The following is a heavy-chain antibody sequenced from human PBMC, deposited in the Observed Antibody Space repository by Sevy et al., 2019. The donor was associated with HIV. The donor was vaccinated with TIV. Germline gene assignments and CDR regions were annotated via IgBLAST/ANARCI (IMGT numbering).Heavy chain of an antibody. CDR2: ISGSVGST. Sequence: GGSLRLSCAASGFTFRSYAMSWVRQAPGKGLEGVAGISGSVGSTKFADSVKGRFTISRDNSKNTLYLQMNSLRAEDTAVYYCAKEYYYFDLWGRGTLVTVSS. V-gene: IGHV3-23*01. D-gene: IGHD1-26*01. J-gene: IGHJ2*01. CDR3: AKEYYYFDL. CDR1: GFTFRSYA.